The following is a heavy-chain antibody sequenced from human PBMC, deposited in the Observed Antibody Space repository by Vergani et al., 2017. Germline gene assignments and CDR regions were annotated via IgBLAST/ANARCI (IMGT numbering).Heavy chain of an antibody. D-gene: IGHD2-2*02. CDR2: IRYDGSSE. CDR1: GFTLNTYG. Sequence: QVQILQSGGGVVQPGGSLTLSCTLSGFTLNTYGIHWVRQAPGKGLEWVSFIRYDGSSEYYGDSVKGRFTISRDIAKNTLYLQVRSLRLEDTGVYHCVRDRGLXAGGRCYTEAWDYWGQGTPVTVSS. CDR3: VRDRGLXAGGRCYTEAWDY. J-gene: IGHJ4*02. V-gene: IGHV3-30*02.